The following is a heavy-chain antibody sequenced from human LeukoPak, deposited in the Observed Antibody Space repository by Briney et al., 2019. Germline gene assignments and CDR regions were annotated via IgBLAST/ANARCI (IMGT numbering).Heavy chain of an antibody. Sequence: SETLSLTCTVSGGSISTYYWSWIRQPPGKGLEWIGYIYYSGSTNYNPSLKSRVTISVDTSKNQFSLKLSSVTAADTAVYYCAREEALGSGSFDYWGQGTLVTVSS. CDR2: IYYSGST. V-gene: IGHV4-59*01. CDR1: GGSISTYY. D-gene: IGHD1-26*01. CDR3: AREEALGSGSFDY. J-gene: IGHJ4*02.